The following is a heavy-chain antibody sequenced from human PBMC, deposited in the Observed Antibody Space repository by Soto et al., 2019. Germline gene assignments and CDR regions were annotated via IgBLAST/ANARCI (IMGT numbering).Heavy chain of an antibody. CDR1: GDSISAYY. V-gene: IGHV4-59*01. CDR3: ARGLADRSNWFER. CDR2: IYESGST. J-gene: IGHJ5*02. Sequence: SETLSLTCTVSGDSISAYYWSWIRQPPGRGLEWIANIYESGSTNYNPSLKSRVTISVDMSKNQFSLKLNSVTAADTAVYYCARGLADRSNWFERWGRG. D-gene: IGHD6-6*01.